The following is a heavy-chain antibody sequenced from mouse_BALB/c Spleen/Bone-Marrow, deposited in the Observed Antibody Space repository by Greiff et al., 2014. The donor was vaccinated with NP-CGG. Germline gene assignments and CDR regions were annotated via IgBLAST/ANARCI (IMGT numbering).Heavy chain of an antibody. CDR3: ARYATATYWFAY. CDR1: GYTFTSYW. V-gene: IGHV1S81*02. Sequence: QVHVKQSGAELVKPGASVKLSCKASGYTFTSYWMHWVKQRPGQGLEWIGEINPSNGRTNYNEKFKSRATLTVDKPSSTAYMQLSSLXSEDSAVYYCARYATATYWFAYWGQGTLVTVSA. CDR2: INPSNGRT. J-gene: IGHJ3*01. D-gene: IGHD1-2*01.